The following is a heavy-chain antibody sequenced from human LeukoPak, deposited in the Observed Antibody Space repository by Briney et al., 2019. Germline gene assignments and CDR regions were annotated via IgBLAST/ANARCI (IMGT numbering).Heavy chain of an antibody. CDR2: IGTSGSTK. D-gene: IGHD4/OR15-4a*01. J-gene: IGHJ4*02. CDR3: ARRAGAYSHPYDY. CDR1: GFTFSDYY. Sequence: GGSLRLSCAASGFTFSDYYMSWIRQAPGKGLEWVSYIGTSGSTKYYADSVKGRFTISRDNAKNSLYLQMNSLRAEDTAVYYCARRAGAYSHPYDYWGQGTLVTVSS. V-gene: IGHV3-11*01.